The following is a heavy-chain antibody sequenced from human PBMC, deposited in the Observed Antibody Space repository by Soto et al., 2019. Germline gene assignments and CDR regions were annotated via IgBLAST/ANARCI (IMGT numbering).Heavy chain of an antibody. D-gene: IGHD1-7*01. CDR2: IFYSGDT. CDR1: GASVNTGDYY. Sequence: VQLQGPGPGLLKPSQTLSLTCTVSGASVNTGDYYWSYIRQPPGKGLEWLGYIFYSGDTYYNPSLKSRATISLNTSRNQFSLTLSSVTDADTALYYCVGTGTTDDFWGQCTLVTVSS. CDR3: VGTGTTDDF. V-gene: IGHV4-30-4*01. J-gene: IGHJ1*01.